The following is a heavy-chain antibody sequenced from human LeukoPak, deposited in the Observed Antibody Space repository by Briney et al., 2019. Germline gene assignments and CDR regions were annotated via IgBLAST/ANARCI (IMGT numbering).Heavy chain of an antibody. J-gene: IGHJ4*02. V-gene: IGHV4-30-4*08. CDR1: GGSISSGDYY. Sequence: SETLSLTXTVSGGSISSGDYYWSWIRQPPGKGLEWIGYIYYSGSTYYNPSLKSRVTISVDTSKNQFSLKLSSVTAADTAVYYCARDSWYYYGSGSNNNWGQGTLVTVSS. CDR2: IYYSGST. CDR3: ARDSWYYYGSGSNNN. D-gene: IGHD3-10*01.